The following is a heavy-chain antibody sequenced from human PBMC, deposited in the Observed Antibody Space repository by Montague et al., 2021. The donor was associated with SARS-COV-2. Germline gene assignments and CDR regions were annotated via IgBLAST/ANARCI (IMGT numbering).Heavy chain of an antibody. V-gene: IGHV4-39*07. CDR2: ISYSGAT. J-gene: IGHJ5*02. Sequence: SETLSLTCTVSGGSMSTVNYYWGWVRQTPGKGLDWVGSISYSGATYYNPSLETRVSISRDTSKSRFSLELRSVTAADTAVYYCARERQEVGICFDPWGHGTLVTVSS. CDR3: ARERQEVGICFDP. CDR1: GGSMSTVNYY. D-gene: IGHD1-1*01.